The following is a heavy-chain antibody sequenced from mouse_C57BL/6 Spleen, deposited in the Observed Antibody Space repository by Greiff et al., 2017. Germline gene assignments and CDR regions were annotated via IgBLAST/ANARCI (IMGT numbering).Heavy chain of an antibody. Sequence: QVQLQQSDAELVKPGASVKISCKVSGYTFTDHTIHWMKQRPEQGLEWIGYIYPRDGSTKYNEKFKGKATLTADKSSSTAYMQLNSLTSEDSAVYFCERWGYYDYDDYAMDYWGQGTSVTVSS. D-gene: IGHD2-4*01. V-gene: IGHV1-78*01. J-gene: IGHJ4*01. CDR1: GYTFTDHT. CDR3: ERWGYYDYDDYAMDY. CDR2: IYPRDGST.